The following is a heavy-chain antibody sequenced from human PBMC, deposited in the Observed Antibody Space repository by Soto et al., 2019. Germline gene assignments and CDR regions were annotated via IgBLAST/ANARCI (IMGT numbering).Heavy chain of an antibody. CDR3: AREGYSSSSVLYYYYYGMDV. V-gene: IGHV3-33*01. Sequence: QVQLVESGGGVVQPGRSLRLSCVASGFTFSSYGMHWVRQAPGKGLEWVAVIWYDGSNKYYADSVKGRFTISRDNSKNTLYLQMNSLRAEDTAVYYCAREGYSSSSVLYYYYYGMDVWGQGTTVTVSS. CDR1: GFTFSSYG. CDR2: IWYDGSNK. J-gene: IGHJ6*02. D-gene: IGHD6-6*01.